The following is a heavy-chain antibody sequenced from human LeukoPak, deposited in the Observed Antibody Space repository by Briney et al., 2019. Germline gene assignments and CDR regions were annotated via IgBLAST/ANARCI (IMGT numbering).Heavy chain of an antibody. CDR1: GYTFTGYY. V-gene: IGHV1-2*02. Sequence: ASVTVSCKASGYTFTGYYMHWVRQAPGQGLEWMGWINPNSGGTNYAQKFQGRVTMTRDTSISAAYMELSRLRSDDTAVYYCARDRIAVAGAINYWGQGTLVTVSS. J-gene: IGHJ4*02. CDR2: INPNSGGT. D-gene: IGHD6-19*01. CDR3: ARDRIAVAGAINY.